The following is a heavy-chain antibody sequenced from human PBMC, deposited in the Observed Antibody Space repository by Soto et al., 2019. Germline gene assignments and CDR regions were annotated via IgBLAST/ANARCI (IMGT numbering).Heavy chain of an antibody. CDR2: INVGNGNT. V-gene: IGHV1-3*05. J-gene: IGHJ4*02. Sequence: QVQLVQSGAEEKKPGASVKVSCRASGYTFSTHAMHWVRQAPGQRLEGMGWINVGNGNTKYSEKFKGRVTITRDTSASTVYMELSSMRSEDTAVYYCARDGGGYSYPEDYWGQGTLVTVSS. CDR1: GYTFSTHA. CDR3: ARDGGGYSYPEDY. D-gene: IGHD5-18*01.